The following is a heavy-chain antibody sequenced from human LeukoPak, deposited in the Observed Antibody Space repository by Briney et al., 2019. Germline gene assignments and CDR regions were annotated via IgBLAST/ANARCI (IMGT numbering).Heavy chain of an antibody. CDR3: ASRDKGYYYGMDV. D-gene: IGHD5-24*01. CDR1: GFTFSSYW. J-gene: IGHJ6*02. Sequence: GGSLRLSCAASGFTFSSYWMHWVRQAPGKGLVWVSRISDDGTNTNYADSVKGRFSISRDNAKNTLYLQMNSLRAEDTAVYYCASRDKGYYYGMDVWGQGTTVTVSS. CDR2: ISDDGTNT. V-gene: IGHV3-74*01.